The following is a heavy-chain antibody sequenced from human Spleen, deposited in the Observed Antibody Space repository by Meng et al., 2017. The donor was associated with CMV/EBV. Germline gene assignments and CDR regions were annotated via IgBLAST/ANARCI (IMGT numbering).Heavy chain of an antibody. Sequence: ASVKVSCKASGYTFTSYNIIWVRQAPGQGLEWMGWISTYNGNTNYAQKLQGRVTMTTDTSTSTAYMDLRSLRSDDTAVYYCLRGRPYCTTANCPEEYFQHWGQGTLVTVSS. J-gene: IGHJ1*01. CDR2: ISTYNGNT. CDR3: LRGRPYCTTANCPEEYFQH. CDR1: GYTFTSYN. V-gene: IGHV1-18*01. D-gene: IGHD2-8*01.